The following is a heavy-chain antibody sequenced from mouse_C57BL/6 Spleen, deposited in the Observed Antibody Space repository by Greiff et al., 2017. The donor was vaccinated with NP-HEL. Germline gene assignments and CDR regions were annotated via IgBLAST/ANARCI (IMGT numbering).Heavy chain of an antibody. D-gene: IGHD4-1*01. J-gene: IGHJ2*01. CDR1: GYTFTSYG. V-gene: IGHV1-81*01. CDR2: IYPRSGST. Sequence: QVQLQQSGAELVRPGASVKLSCKASGYTFTSYGISWVKQRPGQGLEWIGEIYPRSGSTYYNEKFKGKATLTVDQSSSTAYMELRSLTSEDSAVYFCARDLTGTLYYFDYWGQGTTLTVSS. CDR3: ARDLTGTLYYFDY.